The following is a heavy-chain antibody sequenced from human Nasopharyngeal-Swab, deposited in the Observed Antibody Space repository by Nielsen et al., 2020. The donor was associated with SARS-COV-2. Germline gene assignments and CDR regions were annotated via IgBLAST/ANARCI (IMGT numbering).Heavy chain of an antibody. D-gene: IGHD6-19*01. CDR2: ISSSSSTI. Sequence: VRQAPGKGLEWVSYISSSSSTIYYADSVKGRFTISRDNAKNSLYLQMNSLKTEDTAVYYCTTGRYSSGWRGKTYYFDYWGQGTLDTVSS. CDR3: TTGRYSSGWRGKTYYFDY. J-gene: IGHJ4*02. V-gene: IGHV3-48*01.